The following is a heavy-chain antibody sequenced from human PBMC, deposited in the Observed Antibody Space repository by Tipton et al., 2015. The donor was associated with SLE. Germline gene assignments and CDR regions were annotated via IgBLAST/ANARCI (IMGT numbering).Heavy chain of an antibody. J-gene: IGHJ4*02. CDR3: ARVERGGRGLDY. CDR1: GYTFTSFD. V-gene: IGHV1-18*01. Sequence: QVQLVQSGAEVKKPGASVKVSCKASGYTFTSFDINWVRQAPGQGLEWMGWISGYNGKTDSAQKLQGRVTMTTDTSTSTAYMELRSLRSDDTAVYYCARVERGGRGLDYWGQGTLVTVSS. CDR2: ISGYNGKT. D-gene: IGHD3-10*01.